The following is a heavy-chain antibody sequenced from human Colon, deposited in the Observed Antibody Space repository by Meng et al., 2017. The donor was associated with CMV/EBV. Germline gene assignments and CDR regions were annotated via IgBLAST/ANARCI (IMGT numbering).Heavy chain of an antibody. Sequence: FSSYAISWGRQAPGQGLEWMGGIIPIFGTANYAQKFQGRVTITTDESTSTAYMELSSLRSEDTAVYYCACSPYCSSTSCYPGEGFDYWGQGTLVTVSS. CDR2: IIPIFGTA. CDR1: FSSYA. CDR3: ACSPYCSSTSCYPGEGFDY. D-gene: IGHD2-2*01. J-gene: IGHJ4*02. V-gene: IGHV1-69*05.